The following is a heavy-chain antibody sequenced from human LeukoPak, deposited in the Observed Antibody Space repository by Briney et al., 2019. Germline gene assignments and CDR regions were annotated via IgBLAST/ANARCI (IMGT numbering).Heavy chain of an antibody. CDR2: ISTSGNTI. V-gene: IGHV3-48*03. CDR3: ATNVGPRRRYSVLMDV. D-gene: IGHD2-15*01. Sequence: PGGSLRLSCAASGFTFSSYEMNWVRQAPGKGLEWVSYISTSGNTIYYADSVKGRFTISRDNAKNSLYLQMNSLRAEDTAVYHCATNVGPRRRYSVLMDVWGQGTTVTVS. J-gene: IGHJ6*02. CDR1: GFTFSSYE.